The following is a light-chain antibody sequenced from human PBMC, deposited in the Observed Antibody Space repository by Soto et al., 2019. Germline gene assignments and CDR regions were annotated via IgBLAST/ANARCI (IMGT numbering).Light chain of an antibody. J-gene: IGKJ5*01. V-gene: IGKV3-11*01. CDR2: DAS. CDR3: QQRSNWPPSIT. Sequence: EIVLTQSPGTLSLSPGERATLSCRASQSISSYLAWYQQKRGQAPRLLIYDASNRATGIPARFSGSGSGTDFTLTISSLEPEDFAVYYCQQRSNWPPSITFGQGTRLEIK. CDR1: QSISSY.